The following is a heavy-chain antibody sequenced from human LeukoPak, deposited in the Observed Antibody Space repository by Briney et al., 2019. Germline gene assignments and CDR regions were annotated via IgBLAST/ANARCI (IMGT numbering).Heavy chain of an antibody. D-gene: IGHD3-10*01. CDR3: ARDRYGSYFDY. Sequence: PSETLSLTCTVSGGSISSSSYYWGWIRQPPGKGLEWIGSIYYSGSTYYNPSLKSRVTISVDTSKNQFSLKLSSVTAADTAVYYCARDRYGSYFDYWGQGTLVTVSS. J-gene: IGHJ4*02. V-gene: IGHV4-39*02. CDR2: IYYSGST. CDR1: GGSISSSSYY.